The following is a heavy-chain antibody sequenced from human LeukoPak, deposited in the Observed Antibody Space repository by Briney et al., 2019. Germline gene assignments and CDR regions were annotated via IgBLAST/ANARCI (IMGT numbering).Heavy chain of an antibody. CDR1: GGSFRGYY. J-gene: IGHJ3*02. CDR3: ARVFMVRGVIILRGQYNAFDI. CDR2: IHYTGAT. D-gene: IGHD3-10*01. V-gene: IGHV4-34*01. Sequence: SETLSLTCAVYGGSFRGYYWSWIRQPPGKGLEWIGEIHYTGATNYKPSLKSRVTISGDPSKNQVSLRLSSVTAADTAVYYCARVFMVRGVIILRGQYNAFDIWRQGTMVTVCS.